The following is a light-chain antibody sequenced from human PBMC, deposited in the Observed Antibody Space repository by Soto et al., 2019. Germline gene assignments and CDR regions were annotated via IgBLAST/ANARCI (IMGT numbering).Light chain of an antibody. CDR2: DTS. V-gene: IGKV3-20*01. CDR3: QQYGTSPQT. Sequence: EIVLMQSPGTLSLSPGERATLSCRASQSVTSNYLAWYQQKPGQAPGLLIYDTSTRASGVPDRFSGSGSGTEFTLTISRLEPEDFAVYYCQQYGTSPQTFGQGTKVDFK. J-gene: IGKJ1*01. CDR1: QSVTSNY.